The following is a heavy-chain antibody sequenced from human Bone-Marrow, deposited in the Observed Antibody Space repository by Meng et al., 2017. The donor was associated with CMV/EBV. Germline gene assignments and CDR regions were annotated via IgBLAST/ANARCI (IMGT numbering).Heavy chain of an antibody. CDR1: GLNFSSYG. D-gene: IGHD6-19*01. CDR3: AKSRSPPNKVVAGPLDY. CDR2: IRYDGSNK. V-gene: IGHV3-30*02. J-gene: IGHJ4*02. Sequence: GESLKISCAASGLNFSSYGMHWVRQAPSKGLEWVAFIRYDGSNKYYVDSVKGRFTITRDNSKNTLYLQMNSLSPEDTARCYCAKSRSPPNKVVAGPLDYWGQGTLVTVSS.